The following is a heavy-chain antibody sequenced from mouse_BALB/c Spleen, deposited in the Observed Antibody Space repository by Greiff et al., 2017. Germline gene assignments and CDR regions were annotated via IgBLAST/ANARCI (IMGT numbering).Heavy chain of an antibody. Sequence: QVHVKQSGPSLVQPSQSLSITCTVSGFSLTSYGVHWVRQSPGKGLEWLGVIWRGGSTDYNAAFMSRLSITKDNSKSQVFFKMNSLQADDTAIYYCAKRDYRYDDGFAYWGQGTLVTVSA. V-gene: IGHV2-5-1*01. CDR3: AKRDYRYDDGFAY. D-gene: IGHD2-14*01. J-gene: IGHJ3*01. CDR2: IWRGGST. CDR1: GFSLTSYG.